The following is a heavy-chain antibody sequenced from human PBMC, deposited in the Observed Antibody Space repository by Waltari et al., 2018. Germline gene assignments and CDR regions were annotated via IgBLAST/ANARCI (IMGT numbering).Heavy chain of an antibody. CDR3: APYSSVRGWFDP. CDR1: GGSISSSSYY. J-gene: IGHJ5*02. Sequence: QLQLQESGPGLVKPSETLSLTCTVSGGSISSSSYYWGWIRQPPGKGLEWIGSISYSGSTYYNPSLKSRVTISVDTSKNQFSLKLSSVTAADTAVYYCAPYSSVRGWFDPWGQGTLVTVSS. V-gene: IGHV4-39*07. CDR2: ISYSGST. D-gene: IGHD6-25*01.